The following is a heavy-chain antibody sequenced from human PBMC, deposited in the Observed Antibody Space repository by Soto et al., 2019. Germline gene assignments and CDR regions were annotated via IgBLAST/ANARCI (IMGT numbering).Heavy chain of an antibody. CDR3: ARHKKGGELLWFGEFDP. D-gene: IGHD3-10*01. Sequence: SETLSLTCTVSGGSISSSSYYWGWIRQPPGKGLEWIGSIYYSGSTYYNPSLKSRVTISVDTSKNQFSLKLSSVTAADTAVYYCARHKKGGELLWFGEFDPWGQGTLVTVSS. J-gene: IGHJ5*02. CDR1: GGSISSSSYY. CDR2: IYYSGST. V-gene: IGHV4-39*01.